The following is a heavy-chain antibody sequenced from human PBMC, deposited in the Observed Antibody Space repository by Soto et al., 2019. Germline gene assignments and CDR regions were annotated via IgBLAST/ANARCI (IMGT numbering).Heavy chain of an antibody. CDR3: ARMFRPRDAFDI. J-gene: IGHJ3*02. CDR2: INSDGSST. V-gene: IGHV3-74*01. CDR1: GFTFSSYW. D-gene: IGHD3-10*02. Sequence: EVQLVESGGGLVQPGGSLRLSCAASGFTFSSYWMHWVRQAPGKGLVWVSRINSDGSSTSYADSVKGRFTISRDNAKNKLYLQMNSLRAEDTAVYYWARMFRPRDAFDIWGQGTMVTVSS.